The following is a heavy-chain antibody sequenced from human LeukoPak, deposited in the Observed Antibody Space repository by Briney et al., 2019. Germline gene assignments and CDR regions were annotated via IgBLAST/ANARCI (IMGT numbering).Heavy chain of an antibody. CDR3: ARDRYSSGWYGDFDC. CDR1: GFTFSSYN. Sequence: GGSLRLSCAASGFTFSSYNMNWVRQAPGKGLEWVSYISTSSSTIYYADSVKGRFTISRDNSKNTLYLQVNSLRAEDTAVYYCARDRYSSGWYGDFDCWGQGTLVTVSS. V-gene: IGHV3-48*01. CDR2: ISTSSSTI. J-gene: IGHJ4*02. D-gene: IGHD6-19*01.